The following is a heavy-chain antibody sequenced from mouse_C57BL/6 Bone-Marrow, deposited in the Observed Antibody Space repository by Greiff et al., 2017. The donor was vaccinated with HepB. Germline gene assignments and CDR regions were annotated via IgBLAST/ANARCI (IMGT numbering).Heavy chain of an antibody. J-gene: IGHJ1*03. CDR1: GYTFTDYY. V-gene: IGHV1-19*01. D-gene: IGHD2-2*01. CDR2: INPYNGGT. Sequence: VQLQQSGPVLVKPGASVKMSCKASGYTFTDYYMNWVKQSHGKSLEWIGVINPYNGGTSYNQKFKGKATLTVDKSSSTAYMELNSLTSEDSAVYYCARSPDGYDWYFDVWGTGTTVTVSS. CDR3: ARSPDGYDWYFDV.